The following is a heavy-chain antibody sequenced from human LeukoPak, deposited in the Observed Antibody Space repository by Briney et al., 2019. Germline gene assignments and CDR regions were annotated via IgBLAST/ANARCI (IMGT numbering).Heavy chain of an antibody. CDR2: IYHSGST. CDR1: GYSISSGYY. D-gene: IGHD3-22*01. V-gene: IGHV4-38-2*02. Sequence: SETLSLTCTVSGYSISSGYYWGWIRQPPGKGLEWIGSIYHSGSTYYNPSLKSRVTISVDTSKNQFSLKLSSVTAADTAVYYCARDYYDSSGAFDYWGQGTLVTVSS. CDR3: ARDYYDSSGAFDY. J-gene: IGHJ4*02.